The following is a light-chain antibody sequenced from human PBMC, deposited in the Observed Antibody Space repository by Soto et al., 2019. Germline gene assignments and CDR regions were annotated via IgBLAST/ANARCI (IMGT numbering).Light chain of an antibody. Sequence: EIVLTQSPATLSLSPGERATLSCRASQSVSSYLAWYQQKPGQAPRLLIYDASNRATGIPARFSGSGSGTDFTLTISSLEPEDIAVYYCQQRGNWPPTFGGGTKVEIK. CDR2: DAS. CDR1: QSVSSY. J-gene: IGKJ4*01. CDR3: QQRGNWPPT. V-gene: IGKV3-11*01.